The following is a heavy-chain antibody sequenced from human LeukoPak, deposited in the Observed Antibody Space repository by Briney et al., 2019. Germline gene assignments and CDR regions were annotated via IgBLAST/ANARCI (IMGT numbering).Heavy chain of an antibody. CDR3: AREESRDEYNWFDP. CDR1: GGTFSSYA. V-gene: IGHV1-69*13. D-gene: IGHD5-24*01. J-gene: IGHJ5*02. Sequence: APVKVSCKASGGTFSSYAISWVRQAPGQGLEWMGGIIPIFGTANYAQKFQGRVTITADESTSTAYMELSSLRSEDTAVYYCAREESRDEYNWFDPWGQGTLVTVSS. CDR2: IIPIFGTA.